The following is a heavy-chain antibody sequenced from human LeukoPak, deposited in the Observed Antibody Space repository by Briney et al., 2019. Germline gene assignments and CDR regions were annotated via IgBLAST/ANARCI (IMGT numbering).Heavy chain of an antibody. CDR2: IKQDGSEQ. V-gene: IGHV3-7*05. CDR1: GFTFSSYW. Sequence: GGSLRLSCAASGFTFSSYWMSWVRQAPGKGLEWVANIKQDGSEQYYVDSVKGRFTISRDNAKNSLFLQMNSLRGEDTAVYYCARSGDGMDVWGQGTTVTVSS. CDR3: ARSGDGMDV. J-gene: IGHJ6*02.